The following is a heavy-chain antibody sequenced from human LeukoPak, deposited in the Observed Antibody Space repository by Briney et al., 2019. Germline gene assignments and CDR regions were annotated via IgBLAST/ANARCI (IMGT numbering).Heavy chain of an antibody. CDR2: ITGSGGST. J-gene: IGHJ2*01. CDR3: AKGNWGERLDWYFDL. V-gene: IGHV3-23*01. D-gene: IGHD1-26*01. Sequence: PGGSLRLSCAASGFTLSSYDMSCGPHAPGSGLEWVSGITGSGGSTYYADSVKGRFTISRDNSKTTLYLQMNSLRAEDTAVYYCAKGNWGERLDWYFDLWGRGTLVTVSS. CDR1: GFTLSSYD.